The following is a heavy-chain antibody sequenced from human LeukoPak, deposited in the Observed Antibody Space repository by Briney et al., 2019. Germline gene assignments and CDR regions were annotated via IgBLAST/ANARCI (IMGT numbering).Heavy chain of an antibody. Sequence: GGSLRLSCAASGFTISSYGMNWVRQAPLKGLEWVSVIFGSGDTTYYADSVKGRFTISRDKSKNTLYLQMHSLRAEDTAVYYCAKDQKPDSGYDIDHWDQGTLVTVSS. CDR2: IFGSGDTT. CDR3: AKDQKPDSGYDIDH. J-gene: IGHJ4*02. CDR1: GFTISSYG. D-gene: IGHD5-12*01. V-gene: IGHV3-23*01.